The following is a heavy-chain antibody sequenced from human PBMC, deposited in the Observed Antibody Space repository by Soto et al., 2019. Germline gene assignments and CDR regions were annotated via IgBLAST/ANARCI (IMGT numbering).Heavy chain of an antibody. CDR1: GSSLRTPW. CDR2: IKSKSAGETT. V-gene: IGHV3-15*05. Sequence: EVQLVESGGGLLRPGGSRRLSWEASGSSLRTPWMPGFRQVPGKGLEWVGRIKSKSAGETTDYADPVKGRFTISRDDSKDTLYLHMDSLETGDTAVYYCSTGSPFSGSVFDYWGQGTLVTVSS. J-gene: IGHJ4*02. CDR3: STGSPFSGSVFDY. D-gene: IGHD1-26*01.